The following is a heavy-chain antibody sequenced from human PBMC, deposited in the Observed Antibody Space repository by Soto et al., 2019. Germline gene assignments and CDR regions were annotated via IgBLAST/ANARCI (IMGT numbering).Heavy chain of an antibody. D-gene: IGHD4-17*01. CDR3: AKYYGGNSSSYIDY. V-gene: IGHV3-33*06. J-gene: IGHJ4*02. CDR1: ELTFSSYG. CDR2: IWYDGSNK. Sequence: GGPLGLSCAALELTFSSYGIHWVGQAQGKGLEWVAVIWYDGSNKYYADSVKGRFTISRDNSKNTLYLQMNSLRAEDTAVYYCAKYYGGNSSSYIDYLGQRTLVTV.